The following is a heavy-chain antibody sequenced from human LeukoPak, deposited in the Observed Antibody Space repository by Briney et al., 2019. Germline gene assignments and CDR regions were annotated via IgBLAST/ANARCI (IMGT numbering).Heavy chain of an antibody. CDR1: GYTFTGYY. J-gene: IGHJ4*02. V-gene: IGHV1-2*06. Sequence: GASVKVSCKASGYTFTGYYMHWVRQAPGQGLEWMGRINPNSGGTNYAQKFQGRVTMTRDTSISTAYMELSRLRSDDTAVYYCARGRRSARPRAYYFEYWGQGTLVTVSS. CDR2: INPNSGGT. CDR3: ARGRRSARPRAYYFEY.